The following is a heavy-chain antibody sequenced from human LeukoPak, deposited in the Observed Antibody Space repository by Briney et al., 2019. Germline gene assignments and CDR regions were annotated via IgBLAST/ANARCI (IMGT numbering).Heavy chain of an antibody. CDR1: GFTFSTYA. CDR3: AKTSGIVVVTKFDY. V-gene: IGHV3-23*01. D-gene: IGHD3-22*01. Sequence: GGSLRLSCAASGFTFSTYAMTWVRQAPGKGLEWVSAISGSGGSTYYADSVKGRFTISRDNSKNTLYLQMNSLRAEDTAVYYCAKTSGIVVVTKFDYWGQGTLVTVSS. CDR2: ISGSGGST. J-gene: IGHJ4*02.